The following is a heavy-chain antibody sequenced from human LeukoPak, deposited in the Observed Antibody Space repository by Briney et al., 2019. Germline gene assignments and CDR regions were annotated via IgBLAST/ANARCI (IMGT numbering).Heavy chain of an antibody. CDR2: TYYRSKWYN. Sequence: SQTLSLTCAISGDSVSSNSAAWNWIRQSPSRGLEWLGRTYYRSKWYNDYAVSVKSRITINPDTSKNQFSLQLNSVTPEDTAVYYCAREALSPNPQVAGTIFDAFDIWGQGTMVTVSS. CDR3: AREALSPNPQVAGTIFDAFDI. D-gene: IGHD6-19*01. V-gene: IGHV6-1*01. J-gene: IGHJ3*02. CDR1: GDSVSSNSAA.